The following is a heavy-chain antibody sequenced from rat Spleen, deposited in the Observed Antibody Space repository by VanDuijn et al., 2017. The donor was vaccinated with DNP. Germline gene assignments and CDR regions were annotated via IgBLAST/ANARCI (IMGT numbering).Heavy chain of an antibody. CDR1: GFSLTSYN. V-gene: IGHV2-30*01. CDR2: IWTGGST. Sequence: QVQLKESGPGLVQPSQTLSLTCTVSGFSLTSYNVHWVRQPTGKGLEWMGIIWTGGSTDYNSALKSRLSISRDTSKSQVFLKMNSLQTEDIATYYCARDDGPGYFDYWGQGVMVTVSS. D-gene: IGHD1-12*02. CDR3: ARDDGPGYFDY. J-gene: IGHJ2*01.